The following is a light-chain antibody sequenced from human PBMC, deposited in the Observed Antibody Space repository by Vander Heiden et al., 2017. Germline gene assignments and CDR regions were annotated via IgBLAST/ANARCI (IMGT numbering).Light chain of an antibody. CDR3: QQRDSLPIT. Sequence: EIVLTQSPDFQSVTPGEKITITCRASRSIGTTLHWYQQKPEQSPKLLIKYASQSGSGVPSKFSGSGSGTDFTLTINGLEAEDAATYYCQQRDSLPITFGGGTKVEIK. CDR2: YAS. V-gene: IGKV6-21*01. J-gene: IGKJ4*01. CDR1: RSIGTT.